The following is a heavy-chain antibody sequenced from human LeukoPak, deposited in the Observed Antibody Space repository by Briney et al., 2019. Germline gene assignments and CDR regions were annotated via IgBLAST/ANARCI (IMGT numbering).Heavy chain of an antibody. D-gene: IGHD4-17*01. V-gene: IGHV1-2*02. CDR1: GYTFTSYY. CDR2: INPNSGGT. Sequence: SVKVSCKASGYTFTSYYMHWVRQAPGQGPEWMGWINPNSGGTNYAQKFQGRVTMTRDTSISTAYMELSRLRSDDTAVYYCARDRDYGEALDYWGQGTLVTVSS. J-gene: IGHJ4*02. CDR3: ARDRDYGEALDY.